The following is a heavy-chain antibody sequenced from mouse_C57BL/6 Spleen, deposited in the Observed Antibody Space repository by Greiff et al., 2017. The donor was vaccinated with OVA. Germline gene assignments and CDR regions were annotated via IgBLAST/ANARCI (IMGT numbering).Heavy chain of an antibody. CDR2: IYPGSGST. CDR1: GYTFTSYW. V-gene: IGHV1-55*01. Sequence: QVQLQQPGAELVKPGASVKMSCKASGYTFTSYWITWVKQRPGQGLEWIGDIYPGSGSTNYNEKFKSKATLTVDTSSSTAYMQLSSLTSEDSEVYYCARGYYGSSYGYFDVWGTGTTVTVSS. D-gene: IGHD1-1*01. CDR3: ARGYYGSSYGYFDV. J-gene: IGHJ1*03.